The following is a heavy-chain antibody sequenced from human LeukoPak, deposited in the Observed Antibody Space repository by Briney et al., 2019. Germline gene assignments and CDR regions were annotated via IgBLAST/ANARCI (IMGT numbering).Heavy chain of an antibody. CDR2: IYYSGST. D-gene: IGHD3-9*01. V-gene: IGHV4-39*07. Sequence: SETLSLTCTVSGGSISSSSYYWGWIRQPPGKGLEWIGSIYYSGSTYYNPSLKSRVALSVDTSKNQFSLKLSSVTAADTAVYYCAREGGYDILTGYYHYYMDVWGKGTTVTVSS. CDR1: GGSISSSSYY. CDR3: AREGGYDILTGYYHYYMDV. J-gene: IGHJ6*03.